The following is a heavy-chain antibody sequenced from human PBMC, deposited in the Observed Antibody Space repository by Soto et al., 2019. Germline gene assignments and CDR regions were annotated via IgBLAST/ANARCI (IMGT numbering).Heavy chain of an antibody. V-gene: IGHV3-7*04. Sequence: GGSLRLSCAVSGFTFSGYWMSWVRQAPGKGLEWVANIKQDGSEKYYVDSVKGRFTISRDNAKNSLSLQMNSLRAEDTAVYYCARGGSITIFGMNPEFDYWGQGALVTVSS. J-gene: IGHJ4*02. D-gene: IGHD3-3*01. CDR3: ARGGSITIFGMNPEFDY. CDR1: GFTFSGYW. CDR2: IKQDGSEK.